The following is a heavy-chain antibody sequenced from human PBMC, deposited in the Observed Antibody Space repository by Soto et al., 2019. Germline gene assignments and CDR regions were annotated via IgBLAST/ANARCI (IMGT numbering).Heavy chain of an antibody. D-gene: IGHD4-17*01. Sequence: QVQLQESGPGLVKPSDTLPLTCGVSGSSISSSHWWGWIRQPPGKGREWIGYIFSTGTTSYNPSLKSRVTMSVDTSNNQFSLRLNSVTAVDTAVYYCASKPNSLYDFDFWGQGTLVTVSS. J-gene: IGHJ4*02. CDR1: GSSISSSHW. CDR3: ASKPNSLYDFDF. V-gene: IGHV4-28*01. CDR2: IFSTGTT.